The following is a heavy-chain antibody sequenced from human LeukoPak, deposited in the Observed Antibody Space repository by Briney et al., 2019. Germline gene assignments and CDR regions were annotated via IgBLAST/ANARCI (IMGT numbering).Heavy chain of an antibody. J-gene: IGHJ5*02. CDR3: ARVADFWSGYKNWFDP. V-gene: IGHV3-21*04. D-gene: IGHD3-3*01. CDR1: GFTFSSFA. CDR2: VSDSDENT. Sequence: GGSLRLSCAASGFTFSSFAMNWVRQAPGKGLEWVSSVSDSDENTYYADSVKGRFTISRDNAKNSLYLQMNSLRAEDTAVYYCARVADFWSGYKNWFDPWGQGTLVTVSS.